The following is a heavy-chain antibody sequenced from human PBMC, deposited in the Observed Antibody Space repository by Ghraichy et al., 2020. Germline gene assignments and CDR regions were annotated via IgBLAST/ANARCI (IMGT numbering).Heavy chain of an antibody. CDR3: ASGSKRLQRHFDL. D-gene: IGHD2-21*01. V-gene: IGHV4-34*01. Sequence: SETLSLTCAVYGGSFSGYYWSWIRQPPGKGLEWIGEINHSGSTNYNPSLKSRVTISVDTSKNQFSLKLSSVTAADTAVYYCASGSKRLQRHFDLWGRGTLVTVSS. CDR1: GGSFSGYY. CDR2: INHSGST. J-gene: IGHJ2*01.